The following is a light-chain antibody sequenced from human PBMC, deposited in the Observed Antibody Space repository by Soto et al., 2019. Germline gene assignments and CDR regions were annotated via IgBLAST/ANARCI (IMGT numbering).Light chain of an antibody. CDR2: WAS. CDR3: EQYYYAPQT. V-gene: IGKV4-1*01. CDR1: QSLLYSPNNKNY. Sequence: DIVMTQSPDSLAVSLGERATIDCKSSQSLLYSPNNKNYLSWYQQKPGQPPKLLIYWASTRESGGPHRFTVSRSVTDFTLTISSLQAEDVAVYYCEQYYYAPQTSGRGTKVDSK. J-gene: IGKJ1*01.